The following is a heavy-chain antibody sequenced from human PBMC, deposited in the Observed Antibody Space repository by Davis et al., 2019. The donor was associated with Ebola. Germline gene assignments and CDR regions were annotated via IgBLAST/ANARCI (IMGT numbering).Heavy chain of an antibody. D-gene: IGHD4-11*01. CDR3: AKDMTRSWPNYHYYGMDV. CDR1: GFTFDDYA. Sequence: SLRLSCAASGFTFDDYAMHWVRQAPGKGLEWVSGISWNSGSIGYADSVKGRFTISRDNAKNSLYLQMNSLRAEDTAVYYCAKDMTRSWPNYHYYGMDVWGKGTTVTVSS. CDR2: ISWNSGSI. V-gene: IGHV3-9*01. J-gene: IGHJ6*04.